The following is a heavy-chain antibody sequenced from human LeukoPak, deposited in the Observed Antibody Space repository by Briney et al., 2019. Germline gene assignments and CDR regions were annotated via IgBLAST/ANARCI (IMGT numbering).Heavy chain of an antibody. CDR3: AREWGSTSRRPLDS. V-gene: IGHV4-4*07. J-gene: IGHJ4*02. CDR1: GGSIRGYY. D-gene: IGHD2-2*01. Sequence: PSEILSLTCTVSGGSIRGYYWTWVRQPAGKGLEWIGRIYTFDNTNYKPSLKSRVSMSIDTSNNHFSLNLDAVTAADSAIYYCAREWGSTSRRPLDSWGQGSLVTVSS. CDR2: IYTFDNT.